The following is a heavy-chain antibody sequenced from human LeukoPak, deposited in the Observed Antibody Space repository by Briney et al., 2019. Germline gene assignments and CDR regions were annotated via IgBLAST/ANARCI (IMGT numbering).Heavy chain of an antibody. CDR3: ARPSFYNSNPTYLYYAMDV. D-gene: IGHD2/OR15-2a*01. J-gene: IGHJ6*04. CDR2: ISYDGNIK. CDR1: GFSFSNYP. V-gene: IGHV3-30*04. Sequence: GRSLRLSCAASGFSFSNYPMDWVRQAPGKGLEWVAVISYDGNIKNYAESVKGRFSISRDNSRNTLYLQMNSPRAEDTAVYYCARPSFYNSNPTYLYYAMDVWGRGTTVTVSS.